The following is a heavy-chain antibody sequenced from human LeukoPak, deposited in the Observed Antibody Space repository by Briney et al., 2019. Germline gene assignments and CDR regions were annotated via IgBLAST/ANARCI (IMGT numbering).Heavy chain of an antibody. CDR2: INHSGST. D-gene: IGHD5-12*01. CDR3: ARTRKIIVAGILDS. Sequence: SETLSLTCTVSGGSISSYYWSWIRQPPGKGLEWIGEINHSGSTNYNPSLKSRVTISVDTSKNQFSLKLSSVTAADTAVFYCARTRKIIVAGILDSWGQGILVTVSS. CDR1: GGSISSYY. J-gene: IGHJ4*02. V-gene: IGHV4-34*01.